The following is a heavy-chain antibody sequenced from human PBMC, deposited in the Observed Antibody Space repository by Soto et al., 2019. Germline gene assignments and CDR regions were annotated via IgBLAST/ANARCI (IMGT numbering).Heavy chain of an antibody. CDR1: GYNFIDYD. D-gene: IGHD6-19*01. CDR2: MTPNSGNT. Sequence: QVQLVQSGAEVKKPGASVKVSCKASGYNFIDYDINWMRQSTGQGLEWTGWMTPNSGNTGYAQKFQGRVTLTRDTSIGTAYMELSSLKTEDTAVYYCSRNPYGSGLFDPWGQGTLVTVSS. V-gene: IGHV1-8*01. J-gene: IGHJ5*02. CDR3: SRNPYGSGLFDP.